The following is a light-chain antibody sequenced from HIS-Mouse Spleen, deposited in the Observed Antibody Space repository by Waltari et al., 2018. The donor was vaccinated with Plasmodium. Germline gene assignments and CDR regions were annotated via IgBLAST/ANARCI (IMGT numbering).Light chain of an antibody. CDR2: GAS. V-gene: IGKV3-20*01. Sequence: EIVLTQSPGTLSLSPGESATLSCRPSQSVSSSYLACYQQKPGQAPRLLIYGASSRATGIPDRFSGSGSGTDFTLTISRLEPEDFAVYYCQQYGSSPYTFGQGTKLEIK. CDR1: QSVSSSY. CDR3: QQYGSSPYT. J-gene: IGKJ2*01.